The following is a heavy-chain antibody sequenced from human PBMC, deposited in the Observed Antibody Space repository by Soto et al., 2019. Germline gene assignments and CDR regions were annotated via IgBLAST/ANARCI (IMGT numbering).Heavy chain of an antibody. CDR1: GVTFSSYA. CDR2: ISGSGGST. V-gene: IGHV3-23*01. J-gene: IGHJ4*02. CDR3: AKATRDIVVVVAATTYYFDY. D-gene: IGHD2-15*01. Sequence: EVQLLESGGGLVQPGGSLRLSCAASGVTFSSYAMSWVRQAPGKGLEWVSAISGSGGSTYYADSVKGRFTISRDNSKDTLQLQMDSLRAEDTAVYYCAKATRDIVVVVAATTYYFDYWGQGTLVTVSS.